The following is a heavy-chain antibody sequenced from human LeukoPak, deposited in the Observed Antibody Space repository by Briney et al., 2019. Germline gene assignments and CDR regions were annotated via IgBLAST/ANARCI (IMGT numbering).Heavy chain of an antibody. D-gene: IGHD3-3*01. CDR3: AREMSAYYYYGMDV. Sequence: TGGSLRLSCAASGFTFSSYGMHWVRQAPGKGLEWVAVIWYDGSNKYYADSVKGRFTISRDNSKNTLYLQMNSLRAEDTAVYYCAREMSAYYYYGMDVWGQGTTVTVSS. J-gene: IGHJ6*02. CDR1: GFTFSSYG. CDR2: IWYDGSNK. V-gene: IGHV3-33*01.